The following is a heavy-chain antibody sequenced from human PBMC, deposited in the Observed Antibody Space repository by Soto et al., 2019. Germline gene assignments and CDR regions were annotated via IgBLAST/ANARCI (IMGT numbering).Heavy chain of an antibody. J-gene: IGHJ4*02. CDR3: ARGIREVLRFLEWLSAYYFDY. Sequence: PSETLSLTCAVCGGSFSGYYWSWIRQPPGKGLEWIGEINHSGSTNYNPSLKSRVTISVDTSKNQSSLKLSSVTAADTAVYYCARGIREVLRFLEWLSAYYFDYWGQGTLVTVSS. D-gene: IGHD3-3*01. V-gene: IGHV4-34*01. CDR1: GGSFSGYY. CDR2: INHSGST.